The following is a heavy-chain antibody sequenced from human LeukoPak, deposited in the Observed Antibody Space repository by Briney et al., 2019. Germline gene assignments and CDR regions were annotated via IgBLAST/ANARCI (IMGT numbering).Heavy chain of an antibody. V-gene: IGHV4-4*07. CDR3: AREKSASSSWYRGDYYYGMDV. CDR2: IYTSGST. Sequence: SETLSLTCTVSGGSISSYYWSWIRRPAGKGLEWIGRIYTSGSTNYNPSLRSRVTMSVDTSKNQFSLKLSSVTAADTAVYYCAREKSASSSWYRGDYYYGMDVWGQGTTVTVSS. D-gene: IGHD6-13*01. CDR1: GGSISSYY. J-gene: IGHJ6*02.